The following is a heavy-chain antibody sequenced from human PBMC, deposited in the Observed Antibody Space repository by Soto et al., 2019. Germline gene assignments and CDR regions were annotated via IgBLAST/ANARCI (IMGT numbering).Heavy chain of an antibody. V-gene: IGHV3-21*01. CDR1: GFPFTRXT. CDR2: ISSTTNYI. J-gene: IGHJ4*02. Sequence: LXLXCAASGFPFTRXTMNWVGQAPGKGLECVSSISSTTNYIYYAESMKGRFTVSRDKAKNSVYLEMNSMSAEHTAVYYCARESEDITSKFDYWGQRTLVTVSS. CDR3: ARESEDITSKFDY.